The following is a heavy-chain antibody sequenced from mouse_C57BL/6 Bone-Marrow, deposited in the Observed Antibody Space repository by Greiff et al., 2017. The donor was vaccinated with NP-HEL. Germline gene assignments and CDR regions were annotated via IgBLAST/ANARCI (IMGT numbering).Heavy chain of an antibody. V-gene: IGHV1-50*01. CDR2: IDPSDSYT. CDR3: ARGGAFAY. CDR1: GYTFTSYW. J-gene: IGHJ3*01. Sequence: QLQQPGAELVKPGASVKLSCKASGYTFTSYWMQWVKQRPGQGLEWIGEIDPSDSYTNYNQKFKGKATLTVDTSSSTAYMQLSSLTSEDSAVYYCARGGAFAYWGQGTLVTVSA.